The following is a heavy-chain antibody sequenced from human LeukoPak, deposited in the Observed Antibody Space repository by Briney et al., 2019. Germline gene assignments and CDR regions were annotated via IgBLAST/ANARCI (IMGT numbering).Heavy chain of an antibody. D-gene: IGHD5-18*01. V-gene: IGHV4-59*08. CDR2: IYYSGST. Sequence: PSETLSLTCAVYGGSFSGYYWSWIRQPPGKGLEWIGYIYYSGSTNYNPSLKSRVTISVDTSKNQFSLKLSSVTAADTAVYYCARLGYSYGYYFDYWGQGTLVTVSS. CDR3: ARLGYSYGYYFDY. CDR1: GGSFSGYY. J-gene: IGHJ4*02.